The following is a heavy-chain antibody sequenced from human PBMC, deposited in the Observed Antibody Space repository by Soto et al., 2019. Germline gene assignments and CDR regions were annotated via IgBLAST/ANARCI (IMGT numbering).Heavy chain of an antibody. CDR3: AKEIQKGMDV. J-gene: IGHJ6*02. Sequence: ASVKVSFKASGYTFRDYHMHWVRQPPGQQRAGMGWSYPNTGGTNYVQKFQGRVTMHRDTSISKADMALSRLRSNYAAVYYSAKEIQKGMDVWGQGTTVTVSS. V-gene: IGHV1-2*02. CDR1: GYTFRDYH. CDR2: SYPNTGGT.